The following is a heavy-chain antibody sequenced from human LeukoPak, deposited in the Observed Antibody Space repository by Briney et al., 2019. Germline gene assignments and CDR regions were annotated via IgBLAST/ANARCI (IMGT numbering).Heavy chain of an antibody. J-gene: IGHJ3*02. CDR2: ISSGSTI. V-gene: IGHV3-48*03. Sequence: PGGSLRLSCAASGFTFSSYEMNWVRQAPGKGLEWVSYISSGSTIYYADSVKGRFTISRDNAKNSLYLQMNSLRAEDTAVYYCASRGAFDIWGQGTMVTVSS. CDR1: GFTFSSYE. CDR3: ASRGAFDI.